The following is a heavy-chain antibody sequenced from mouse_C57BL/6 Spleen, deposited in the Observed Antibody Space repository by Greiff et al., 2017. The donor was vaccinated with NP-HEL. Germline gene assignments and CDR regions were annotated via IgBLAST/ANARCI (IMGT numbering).Heavy chain of an antibody. CDR3: AGDYGNSWWYFDV. J-gene: IGHJ1*03. D-gene: IGHD1-1*01. Sequence: QVQLQQPGAELVKPGASVKLSCKASGYTFTSYWMHWVKQRPGQGLEWIGMIHPNSGSTNYNEKFKSKATLTVDKSSSTAYMQLSSLTSEDSAVYYCAGDYGNSWWYFDVWGTGTTVTVSS. V-gene: IGHV1-64*01. CDR2: IHPNSGST. CDR1: GYTFTSYW.